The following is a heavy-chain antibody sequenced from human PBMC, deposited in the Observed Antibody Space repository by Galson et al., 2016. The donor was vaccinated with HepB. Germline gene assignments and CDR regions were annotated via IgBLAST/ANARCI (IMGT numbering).Heavy chain of an antibody. J-gene: IGHJ4*02. D-gene: IGHD3-16*01. Sequence: ETLSLTCTVSGDSISSSSYYWGWIRQSPGKGLEWIGNIYYSGNTFYNPSLKSRVTMSVDTFKNQFSLKLSAVTAADTAVYFCASLHYYYIWGSPHYYFDYWGQGNLVTVSS. CDR3: ASLHYYYIWGSPHYYFDY. CDR2: IYYSGNT. V-gene: IGHV4-39*01. CDR1: GDSISSSSYY.